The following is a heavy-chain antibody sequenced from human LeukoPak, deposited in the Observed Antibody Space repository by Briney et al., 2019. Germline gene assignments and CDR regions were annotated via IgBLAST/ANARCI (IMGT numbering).Heavy chain of an antibody. CDR1: GYTFTSYG. CDR2: INPNSGGT. Sequence: ASVKVSCKASGYTFTSYGISWVRQAPGQGLEWMGWINPNSGGTNYAQKFQGRVTMTRDTSISTAYMELSRLRSDDTAAYYCARDRSSSWYYYYYYMDVWGKGTTVTVSS. D-gene: IGHD2-2*01. CDR3: ARDRSSSWYYYYYYMDV. J-gene: IGHJ6*03. V-gene: IGHV1-2*02.